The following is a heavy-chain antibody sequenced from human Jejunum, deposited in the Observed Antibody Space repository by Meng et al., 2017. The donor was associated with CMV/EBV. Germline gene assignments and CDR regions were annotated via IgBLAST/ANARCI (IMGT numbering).Heavy chain of an antibody. Sequence: FTFNNYAMTWVRQAPGKGLEWVSGFGANGDYINYADSVKGRFTISRDNSKNTLYLQMNSLRAEDTALYYCAKVSTFAYGPGSFLDHWGQGTPVTVSS. CDR2: FGANGDYI. CDR3: AKVSTFAYGPGSFLDH. CDR1: FTFNNYA. V-gene: IGHV3-23*01. D-gene: IGHD3-10*01. J-gene: IGHJ4*02.